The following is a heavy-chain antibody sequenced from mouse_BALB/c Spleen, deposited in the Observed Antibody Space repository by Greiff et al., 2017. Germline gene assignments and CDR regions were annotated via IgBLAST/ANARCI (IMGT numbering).Heavy chain of an antibody. CDR3: ARRGDYDAMDY. CDR2: INPYNDGT. J-gene: IGHJ4*01. Sequence: EVKLQESGPELVKPGASVKMSCKASGYTFTSYVMHWVKQKPGQGLEWIGYINPYNDGTKYNEKFKGKATLTSDKSSSTAYMELSSLTSEDSAVYYCARRGDYDAMDYWGQGTSVTVSS. CDR1: GYTFTSYV. V-gene: IGHV1-14*01.